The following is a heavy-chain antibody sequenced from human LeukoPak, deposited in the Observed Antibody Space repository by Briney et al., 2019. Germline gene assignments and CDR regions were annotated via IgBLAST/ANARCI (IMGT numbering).Heavy chain of an antibody. CDR1: GFTFSSYA. CDR3: ARAPGIAAAGTVFDF. J-gene: IGHJ4*02. CDR2: ISYDGTNT. D-gene: IGHD6-13*01. Sequence: PGGSLRLSCAASGFTFSSYAMHWVRQAPGKGLEWVAVISYDGTNTYYADSVKGRSTISRDNSKNTLYLQMNSLRVEGTAVYYCARAPGIAAAGTVFDFWGQGTLVTVSS. V-gene: IGHV3-30-3*01.